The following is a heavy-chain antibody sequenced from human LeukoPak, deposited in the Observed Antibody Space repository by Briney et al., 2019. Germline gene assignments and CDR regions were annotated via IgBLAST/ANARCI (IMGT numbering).Heavy chain of an antibody. J-gene: IGHJ4*02. CDR3: ARDSRRSGSVADY. Sequence: SQTLSLTCTVSGGSISSGDYYWSWIRQPPGKGLEWIGYIYYSGSTYYNPSLKSRVTISVDTSKNQFSLKLSSVTAADTAVYYCARDSRRSGSVADYWGQGTLVTVSS. V-gene: IGHV4-30-4*01. CDR2: IYYSGST. D-gene: IGHD3-10*01. CDR1: GGSISSGDYY.